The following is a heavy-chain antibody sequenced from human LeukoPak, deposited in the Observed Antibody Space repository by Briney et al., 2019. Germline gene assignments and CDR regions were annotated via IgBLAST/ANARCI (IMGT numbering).Heavy chain of an antibody. CDR2: INHSGST. CDR1: GGSFSGYY. V-gene: IGHV4-34*01. J-gene: IGHJ3*02. D-gene: IGHD3-3*01. CDR3: ARHLETNDFWSGYYPSDAFDI. Sequence: KASETLSLTCAVYGGSFSGYYWSWIRQPPGKGLEWIGEINHSGSTNYNPSLKSRVTISVDTSKNQFSLKLSSVTAADTAVHYCARHLETNDFWSGYYPSDAFDIWGQGTMVTVSS.